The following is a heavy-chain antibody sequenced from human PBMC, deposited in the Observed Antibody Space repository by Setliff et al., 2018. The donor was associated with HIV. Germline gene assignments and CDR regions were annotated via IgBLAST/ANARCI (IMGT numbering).Heavy chain of an antibody. J-gene: IGHJ6*03. CDR2: ISAYNGNT. CDR1: GYTFTSYG. CDR3: ARVAGGDIVVVVAATPYYYYMDV. Sequence: ASVKVSCKASGYTFTSYGISWVRQAPGQGLEWMGWISAYNGNTNYAQKLQGRVTMTTGTSTSTAYMELRSLRSDDTAVYYCARVAGGDIVVVVAATPYYYYMDVWGKGTTVTVSS. V-gene: IGHV1-18*01. D-gene: IGHD2-15*01.